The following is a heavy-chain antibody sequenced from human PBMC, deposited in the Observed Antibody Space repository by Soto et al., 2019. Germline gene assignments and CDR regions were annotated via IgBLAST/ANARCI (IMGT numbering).Heavy chain of an antibody. CDR2: IYYSGGT. Sequence: SDTLSLTCTVSGGSISSGGYYWSWIRQHPGKGLEWIGYIYYSGGTYYNPSLKSRVTISVDTSKNQFSLKLSPVTAADTAVYYCARAIAAAGPYYYYYSMDVWGKGTTVT. V-gene: IGHV4-31*03. CDR3: ARAIAAAGPYYYYYSMDV. D-gene: IGHD6-13*01. CDR1: GGSISSGGYY. J-gene: IGHJ6*03.